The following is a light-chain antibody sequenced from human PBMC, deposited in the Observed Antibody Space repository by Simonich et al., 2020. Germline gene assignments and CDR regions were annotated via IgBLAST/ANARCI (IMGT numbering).Light chain of an antibody. CDR3: YSAADNNLRV. V-gene: IGLV3-27*01. CDR2: KDS. Sequence: SYELTQPSSVSVSPGQTARITCSGDVLAKKYARWIQQKPGQAPVLVIYKDSELPSGIPERFAGSSAGTTVTLTISGAQVEEEADYYCYSAADNNLRVFGGGTKLTVL. J-gene: IGLJ3*02. CDR1: VLAKKY.